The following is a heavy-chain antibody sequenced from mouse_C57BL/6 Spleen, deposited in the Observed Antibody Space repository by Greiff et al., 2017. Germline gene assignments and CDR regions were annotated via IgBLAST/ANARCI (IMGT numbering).Heavy chain of an antibody. Sequence: EVKLEESGGGLVQPGGSMKLSCVASGFTFSNYWMNWVRQSPEKGLEWVAQIRLKSDNYATHYAESVKGRFTISRDDSKSSVYLQMNNLRAEDTGIYYCTDYYGSSLAYWGQGTLVTVSA. J-gene: IGHJ3*01. CDR1: GFTFSNYW. CDR3: TDYYGSSLAY. CDR2: IRLKSDNYAT. D-gene: IGHD1-1*01. V-gene: IGHV6-3*01.